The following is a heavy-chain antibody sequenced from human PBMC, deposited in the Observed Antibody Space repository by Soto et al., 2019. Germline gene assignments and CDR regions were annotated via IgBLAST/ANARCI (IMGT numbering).Heavy chain of an antibody. CDR3: ARSPDYYDSSGYPIDY. CDR2: ISYDGSNK. V-gene: IGHV3-30-3*01. D-gene: IGHD3-22*01. Sequence: GGSLRLSCAASGFTFSSYAMHWVRQAPGKGLEWVAVISYDGSNKYYADSVKGRFTISRDNSKNTLYLQMNSLRAEDTAVYYCARSPDYYDSSGYPIDYWGQGTTVTVYS. CDR1: GFTFSSYA. J-gene: IGHJ4*02.